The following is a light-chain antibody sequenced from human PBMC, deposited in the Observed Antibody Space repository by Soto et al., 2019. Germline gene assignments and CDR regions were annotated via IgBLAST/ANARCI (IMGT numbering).Light chain of an antibody. Sequence: EIVMTQSPATLSVSPGERATLSCRASQSVSSNLAWYQQKPGQAPRLLIYDASNRSTGVPPRFSGSGSGTDFTLTISSLEPDDFALYYCQQRRNWPPLTFGQGTRLEIK. J-gene: IGKJ5*01. CDR2: DAS. CDR1: QSVSSN. V-gene: IGKV3-11*01. CDR3: QQRRNWPPLT.